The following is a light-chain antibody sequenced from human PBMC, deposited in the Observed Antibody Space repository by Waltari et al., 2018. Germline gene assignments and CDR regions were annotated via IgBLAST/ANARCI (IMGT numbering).Light chain of an antibody. J-gene: IGLJ3*02. V-gene: IGLV1-44*01. Sequence: QSVLTQPPSASGTPGQRVTISCSGSSPNIGHTAVTLYQQLPGKAPKLPIYRNDQRPSGVPDRFSASKSGTSASLAISGLQSEDEADYYCAAWDDRMNGHWVFGGGTKVTVL. CDR1: SPNIGHTA. CDR3: AAWDDRMNGHWV. CDR2: RND.